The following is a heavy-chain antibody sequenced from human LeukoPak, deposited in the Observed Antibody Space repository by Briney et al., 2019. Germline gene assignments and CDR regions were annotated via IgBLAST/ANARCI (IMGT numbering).Heavy chain of an antibody. CDR3: ARPYDSNRDHSGYGY. V-gene: IGHV3-21*01. Sequence: GGSLRLSCAASGFTFSTYTMNWVRQAPGKGLEWVSSISSSSSYIAYSDSVKGRFTIYRDNAKNSLYLQMNSLRAEDTAVYYCARPYDSNRDHSGYGYWGRGTLVTVSS. J-gene: IGHJ4*02. CDR2: ISSSSSYI. D-gene: IGHD5-12*01. CDR1: GFTFSTYT.